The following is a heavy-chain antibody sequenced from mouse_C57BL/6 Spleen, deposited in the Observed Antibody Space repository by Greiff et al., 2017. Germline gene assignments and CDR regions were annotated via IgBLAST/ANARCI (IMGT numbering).Heavy chain of an antibody. CDR2: IYPGGGYT. CDR3: ARGDSSGYGWFAY. V-gene: IGHV1-63*01. D-gene: IGHD3-2*02. Sequence: QVQLQQSGAELVRPGTSVKMSCKASGYTFTNYWIGWAKQRPGHGLEWIGEIYPGGGYTNYNEKFKGKATLTADKSSSTAYMQFSSLTSEDSAIYYCARGDSSGYGWFAYWGQGTLVTVSA. J-gene: IGHJ3*01. CDR1: GYTFTNYW.